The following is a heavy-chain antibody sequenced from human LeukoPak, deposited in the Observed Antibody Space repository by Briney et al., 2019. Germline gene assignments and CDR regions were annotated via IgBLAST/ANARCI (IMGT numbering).Heavy chain of an antibody. Sequence: SETLSLTCAVYGGSFSGYYWSWIRQPPGKGLEWIGYIYYSGSTNYNPSLKSRVTISVDTSKNQFSLKLSSVTAADTAVYYCARTIGYAFDIWGQGTMVTVSS. CDR2: IYYSGST. V-gene: IGHV4-59*01. J-gene: IGHJ3*02. CDR3: ARTIGYAFDI. CDR1: GGSFSGYY. D-gene: IGHD4/OR15-4a*01.